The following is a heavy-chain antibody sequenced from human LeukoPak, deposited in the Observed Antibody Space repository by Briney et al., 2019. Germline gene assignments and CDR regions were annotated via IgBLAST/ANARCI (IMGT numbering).Heavy chain of an antibody. D-gene: IGHD2-15*01. CDR2: ISFDGSNE. V-gene: IGHV3-30*04. CDR1: GFTFTNYA. CDR3: ARDLQVAGLAGVGY. Sequence: GGSLRLSCVASGFTFTNYAMHWVRQASGKGLEWLSLISFDGSNEYYADSVKGRFTISRDNSKNTMYLQMNNLRPDDTAVYYCARDLQVAGLAGVGYWGQGTLVTVSS. J-gene: IGHJ4*02.